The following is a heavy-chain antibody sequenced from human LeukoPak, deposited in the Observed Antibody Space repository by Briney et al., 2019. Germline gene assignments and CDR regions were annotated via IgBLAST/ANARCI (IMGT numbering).Heavy chain of an antibody. D-gene: IGHD3-10*01. Sequence: SQTLSLTCAISGDSVSSNSAVWNWIRQSPSRGLEWLGRTYYRSKWNYDYAVSVKSRININPDTSKNQLSLHLNSVTPEDTAVYYCARGSGNSGFDYWGQGTLVTVSS. CDR1: GDSVSSNSAV. J-gene: IGHJ4*02. CDR2: TYYRSKWNY. V-gene: IGHV6-1*01. CDR3: ARGSGNSGFDY.